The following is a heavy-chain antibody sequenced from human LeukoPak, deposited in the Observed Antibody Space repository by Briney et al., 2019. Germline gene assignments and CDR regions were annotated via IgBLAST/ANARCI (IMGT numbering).Heavy chain of an antibody. CDR1: GFTVSSNY. CDR3: ARVLNYYGSGSPVF. V-gene: IGHV3-66*01. D-gene: IGHD3-10*01. J-gene: IGHJ4*02. Sequence: GGSLRLSCAASGFTVSSNYMSWVRQAPGKGLEWVSVIYSGGSTYYADSVKGRFTISRDNSKNTLYLQMNSLRAEDTAVYYCARVLNYYGSGSPVFWGQGTLVTVSS. CDR2: IYSGGST.